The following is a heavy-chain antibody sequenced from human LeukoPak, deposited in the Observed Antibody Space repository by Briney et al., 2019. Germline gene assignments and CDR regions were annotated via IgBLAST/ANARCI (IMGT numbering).Heavy chain of an antibody. D-gene: IGHD6-19*01. CDR3: ARSRSGSVAGTSDY. Sequence: GGALRLSCAASGFTFSRYAMSWVRQAPGKGLEWVSSVSTDGDTYYTDSVKGRFTISRDVSRNTLFLQMISPRAEDTALYYCARSRSGSVAGTSDYWGQGTLVIVSS. CDR1: GFTFSRYA. J-gene: IGHJ4*02. CDR2: VSTDGDT. V-gene: IGHV3-23*01.